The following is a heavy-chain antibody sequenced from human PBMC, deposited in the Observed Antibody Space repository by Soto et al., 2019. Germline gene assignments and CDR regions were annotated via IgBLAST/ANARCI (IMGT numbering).Heavy chain of an antibody. Sequence: GASVKVSCKASGYTFTGYYMHWVRQAPGQGLEWMGWINPNRGGTNYAHKFQGRVTMTRDTSISTAYMELSRLRSDDTAVYYCARENIVVVPAAYYYYGMDVWGQGTTVTVSS. V-gene: IGHV1-2*07. CDR1: GYTFTGYY. J-gene: IGHJ6*02. CDR2: INPNRGGT. D-gene: IGHD2-2*01. CDR3: ARENIVVVPAAYYYYGMDV.